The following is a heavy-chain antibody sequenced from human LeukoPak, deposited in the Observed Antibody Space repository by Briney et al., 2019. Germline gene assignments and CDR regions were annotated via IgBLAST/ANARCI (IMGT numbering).Heavy chain of an antibody. J-gene: IGHJ2*01. CDR2: IYYSGST. Sequence: SETLSLTCTVAGGSLSSYYWSWFRQNPGKGPEWSGYIYYSGSTKYNPSLRSRVTISVDRSKNQFSLKLNSVTAADTAVYYCARYWGVQLWPHWYFDLWGRGSLVTVSS. D-gene: IGHD5-18*01. V-gene: IGHV4-59*01. CDR1: GGSLSSYY. CDR3: ARYWGVQLWPHWYFDL.